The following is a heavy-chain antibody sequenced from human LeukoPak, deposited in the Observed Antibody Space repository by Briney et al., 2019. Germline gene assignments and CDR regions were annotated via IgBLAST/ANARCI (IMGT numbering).Heavy chain of an antibody. Sequence: ASVRVSCKASGYTFTNYGINWVRQAPGQGLEWMGSISTHNGHTNYAQKLQGRVTMTTDTSTSTAYMELRSLRSDDTAVYYCARVNAHSGSYPNPFYYYYMDVWGKGTTVTVSS. CDR1: GYTFTNYG. CDR2: ISTHNGHT. J-gene: IGHJ6*03. V-gene: IGHV1-18*01. D-gene: IGHD1-26*01. CDR3: ARVNAHSGSYPNPFYYYYMDV.